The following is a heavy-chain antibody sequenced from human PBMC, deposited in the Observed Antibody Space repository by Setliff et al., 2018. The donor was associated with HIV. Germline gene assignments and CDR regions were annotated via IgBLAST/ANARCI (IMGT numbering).Heavy chain of an antibody. V-gene: IGHV4-39*07. CDR2: IYYSGST. D-gene: IGHD6-19*01. CDR3: ARGYSSGWYSGEN. Sequence: SETLSLTCTVSGGSISSSSYYWGWIRQPPGKGLEWIGSIYYSGSTYYNPSLKSRVTISVDTSKNQFSLKLSSVTAADTAVYYCARGYSSGWYSGENWGQGTLVTVSS. CDR1: GGSISSSSYY. J-gene: IGHJ4*02.